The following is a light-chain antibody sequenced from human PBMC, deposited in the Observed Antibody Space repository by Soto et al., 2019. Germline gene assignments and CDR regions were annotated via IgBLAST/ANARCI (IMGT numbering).Light chain of an antibody. CDR3: QQYNNWPPYT. CDR1: QSISRN. V-gene: IGKV3-15*01. Sequence: EVVMTQSPGTLSVSPGERATLSCRASQSISRNLAWYQQKPGRAPRLLIYDVSTRATGVPARFSGSGSETDFTLTISSLQSEDFAVYYCQQYNNWPPYTFGQGTKLDIK. J-gene: IGKJ2*01. CDR2: DVS.